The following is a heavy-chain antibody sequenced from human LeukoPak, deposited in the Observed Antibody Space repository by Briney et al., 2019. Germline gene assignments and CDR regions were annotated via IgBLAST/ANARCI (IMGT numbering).Heavy chain of an antibody. V-gene: IGHV4-34*01. Sequence: NHGGITTYNPSLRSRVSISIDTSKMQFSLKLRAVTAADRAVYYCARGLRGYSYGNWFDPWGQGTLVTVSS. CDR3: ARGLRGYSYGNWFDP. CDR2: NHGGIT. J-gene: IGHJ5*02. D-gene: IGHD5-18*01.